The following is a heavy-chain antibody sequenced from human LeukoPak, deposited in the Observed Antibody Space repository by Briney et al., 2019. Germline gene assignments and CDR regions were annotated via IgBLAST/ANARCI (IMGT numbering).Heavy chain of an antibody. Sequence: SETLSLTCAVSGYSISTAYFWGWIRQPPGKGLEWTGCIYRTGSTYYNPSLESRVTISVDTSRNQFSLKLRSVTAADTAVYYCAREGKGSGWSNNIQNWGQGTLVTVSS. CDR3: AREGKGSGWSNNIQN. CDR1: GYSISTAYF. D-gene: IGHD6-19*01. CDR2: IYRTGST. J-gene: IGHJ1*01. V-gene: IGHV4-38-2*02.